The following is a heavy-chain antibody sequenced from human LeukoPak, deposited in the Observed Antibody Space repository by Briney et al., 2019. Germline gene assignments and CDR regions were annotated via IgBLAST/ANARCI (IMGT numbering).Heavy chain of an antibody. CDR1: GGSISSYY. V-gene: IGHV4-59*12. D-gene: IGHD3-10*01. J-gene: IGHJ3*02. Sequence: SETLSLTCTVSGGSISSYYWSWIRQPPGKGLEGIGYVFYSGSTNYNPSLTSRGTISVDTSKNQFSLKLSSVTAADTAVYYCVRDATPFYYGSGSVADDDAFDIWGQGTMVTVSS. CDR2: VFYSGST. CDR3: VRDATPFYYGSGSVADDDAFDI.